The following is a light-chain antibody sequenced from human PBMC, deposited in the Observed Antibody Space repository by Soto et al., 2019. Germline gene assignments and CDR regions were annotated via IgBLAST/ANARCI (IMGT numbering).Light chain of an antibody. V-gene: IGKV1-39*01. CDR2: AAS. J-gene: IGKJ1*01. CDR3: YQTYSTPPWT. Sequence: DIQMTQSPSSLSASVGDRATITCRASQSINNYLHWYQQKSGKAPKLLIYAASRLQSGVPSRFSGSGSGTDFTLTINSLQPEDFPTYYCYQTYSTPPWTFGLGTKVEIK. CDR1: QSINNY.